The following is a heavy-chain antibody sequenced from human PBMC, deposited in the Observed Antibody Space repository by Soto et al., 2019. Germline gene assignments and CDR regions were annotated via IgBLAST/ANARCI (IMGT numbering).Heavy chain of an antibody. J-gene: IGHJ3*02. Sequence: GGSLRLSCAASGFTLSNYAMTWVRQAPGKGLEWVSAVSGSGRSTYYADSVKGRFTISRDNSKNTLYLQMNSLRVEDTALYYCAKDVRAAPGPDAFDIWGQGTMVTVSS. CDR2: VSGSGRST. D-gene: IGHD6-13*01. CDR1: GFTLSNYA. V-gene: IGHV3-23*01. CDR3: AKDVRAAPGPDAFDI.